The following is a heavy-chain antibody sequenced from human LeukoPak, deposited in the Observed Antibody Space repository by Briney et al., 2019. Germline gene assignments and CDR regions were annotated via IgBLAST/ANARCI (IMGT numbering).Heavy chain of an antibody. CDR1: GFTFSGYD. CDR2: IKGSDGST. D-gene: IGHD1-26*01. Sequence: GGSLRLSCAASGFTFSGYDMSWVRQAPGKGLEWISTIKGSDGSTYFADSVKGRYTISRDNSKNTLYLQMDSLRAEDTAIYYCAKDLGLSVGTTPFDFWGQGTLVTVSS. J-gene: IGHJ4*02. CDR3: AKDLGLSVGTTPFDF. V-gene: IGHV3-23*01.